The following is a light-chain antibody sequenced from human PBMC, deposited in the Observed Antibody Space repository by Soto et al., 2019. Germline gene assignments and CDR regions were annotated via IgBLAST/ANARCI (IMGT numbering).Light chain of an antibody. J-gene: IGLJ1*01. CDR1: SSDLGGYNF. Sequence: QSVLTQPASVSGSPGQSITISCTGTSSDLGGYNFVSWYQHHPGKAPKLMIYQVSNRPSGVSNRFSGSKSGNTASLTISGLQAEDEAEYYCCSYTSSSPYVFGTGTKLTVL. CDR2: QVS. CDR3: CSYTSSSPYV. V-gene: IGLV2-14*01.